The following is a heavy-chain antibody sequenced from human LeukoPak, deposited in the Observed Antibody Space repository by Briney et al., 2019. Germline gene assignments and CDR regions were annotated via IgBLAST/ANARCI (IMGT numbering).Heavy chain of an antibody. Sequence: SETLSLTCTVSGGSISSYYWSWIRQPAGKGLEWIGRIYTSGSTNYNPSLKSQVTMSVDTSKNQFSLKLSSVTAADTAVYYCARMSSSWYLPTTYYYYGMDVWGQGTTVTVSS. CDR3: ARMSSSWYLPTTYYYYGMDV. V-gene: IGHV4-4*07. D-gene: IGHD6-13*01. CDR1: GGSISSYY. J-gene: IGHJ6*02. CDR2: IYTSGST.